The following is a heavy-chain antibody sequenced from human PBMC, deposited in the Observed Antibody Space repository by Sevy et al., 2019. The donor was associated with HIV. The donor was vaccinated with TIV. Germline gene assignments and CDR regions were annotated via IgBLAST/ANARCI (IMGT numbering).Heavy chain of an antibody. CDR2: ISHDGNYK. D-gene: IGHD2-21*02. J-gene: IGHJ4*02. Sequence: GGSLRLSCAASGFTFSNYDMHWVRQAPGKGLEWVAVISHDGNYKNYADSVKVRFTISRDDFKNTLYLQMSSLRPEDTAVYFCARLFSSGGDCYYLDYWGQRALVTVSS. CDR1: GFTFSNYD. V-gene: IGHV3-30-3*01. CDR3: ARLFSSGGDCYYLDY.